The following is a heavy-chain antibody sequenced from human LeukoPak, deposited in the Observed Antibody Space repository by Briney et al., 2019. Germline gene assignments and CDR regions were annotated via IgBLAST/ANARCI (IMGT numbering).Heavy chain of an antibody. Sequence: ASVKVSCKASGYTFTSYYMHWVRQAPGQGLEWMGIINPSGGSTSYAQKFQGRVTMTRDTSTSTVYMELSSLRSDDTAVYYCARDLYDSSGYPAYYYGMDVWGQGTTVTVSS. CDR1: GYTFTSYY. CDR2: INPSGGST. J-gene: IGHJ6*02. CDR3: ARDLYDSSGYPAYYYGMDV. V-gene: IGHV1-46*01. D-gene: IGHD3-22*01.